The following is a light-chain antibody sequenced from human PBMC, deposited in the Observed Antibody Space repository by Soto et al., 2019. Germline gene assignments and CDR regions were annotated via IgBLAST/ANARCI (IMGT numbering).Light chain of an antibody. J-gene: IGLJ1*01. CDR2: EVS. Sequence: QSVLTQPASVSGSPGQSITISCTGTSSDVGGYNYVSWYQQHPGKAPKLMIYEVSNRPSGVSNRFSGSKSGNTASLTISGLQAEDEADYYCSSYTSSSPPYVFGTGTNVTVL. V-gene: IGLV2-14*01. CDR1: SSDVGGYNY. CDR3: SSYTSSSPPYV.